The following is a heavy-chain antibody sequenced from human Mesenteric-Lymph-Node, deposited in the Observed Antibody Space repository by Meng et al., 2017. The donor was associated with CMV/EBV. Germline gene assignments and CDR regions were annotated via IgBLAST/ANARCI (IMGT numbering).Heavy chain of an antibody. D-gene: IGHD3-16*01. J-gene: IGHJ4*02. V-gene: IGHV1-69*05. CDR1: GGTSSNYG. CDR2: IIPIFGTS. Sequence: SVKVSCKASGGTSSNYGIIWARQAPGQGLEWMGGIIPIFGTSKYEQRFQDRLTIIMDEFTDTAYMELSSLRSDDTAVYYCARSHSLGANRPFDYWGQGTLVTVSS. CDR3: ARSHSLGANRPFDY.